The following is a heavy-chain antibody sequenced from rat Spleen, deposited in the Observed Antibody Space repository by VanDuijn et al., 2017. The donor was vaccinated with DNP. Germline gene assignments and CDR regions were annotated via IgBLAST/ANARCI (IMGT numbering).Heavy chain of an antibody. CDR3: ARGGGGSDY. Sequence: EVQLVESGGGLVQPGRSLKLSCAASGFSFSDYYMAWVRQAPKKGLEWVASISYEDSSTYYGDSVKGRFTVSRDNAKSTLYLQMNSLRSEDTATYYCARGGGGSDYWGQGVMVTVSS. V-gene: IGHV5-22*01. J-gene: IGHJ2*01. CDR1: GFSFSDYY. CDR2: ISYEDSST. D-gene: IGHD4-1*01.